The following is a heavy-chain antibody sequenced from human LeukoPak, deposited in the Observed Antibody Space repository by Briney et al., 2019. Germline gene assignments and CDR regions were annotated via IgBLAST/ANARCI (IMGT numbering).Heavy chain of an antibody. CDR1: GFTFSSYS. J-gene: IGHJ4*02. Sequence: PGGSLRLSCAASGFTFSSYSMNWVRQAPGKGLEWVSSISSSSSYIYYADSVKGRFTISRDNAKNSLYLQMNSLRAGDTAVYYCARGRDYGDYFDYWGQGTLVTVSS. CDR3: ARGRDYGDYFDY. CDR2: ISSSSSYI. V-gene: IGHV3-21*04. D-gene: IGHD4-17*01.